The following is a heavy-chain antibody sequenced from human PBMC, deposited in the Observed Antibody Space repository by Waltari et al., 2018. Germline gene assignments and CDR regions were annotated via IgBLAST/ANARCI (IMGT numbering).Heavy chain of an antibody. CDR1: GGSISSGSYY. V-gene: IGHV4-61*02. Sequence: QVQLQESGPGLVKPSQTLSLTCIVSGGSISSGSYYWSWIRQPAGKGLEWIGRIYTSGSTNYTPSLKSRVTISVDTSKNQFSLKLSSVTAADTAVYYCARGLLPLDYWGQGTLVTVSS. D-gene: IGHD2-15*01. J-gene: IGHJ4*02. CDR2: IYTSGST. CDR3: ARGLLPLDY.